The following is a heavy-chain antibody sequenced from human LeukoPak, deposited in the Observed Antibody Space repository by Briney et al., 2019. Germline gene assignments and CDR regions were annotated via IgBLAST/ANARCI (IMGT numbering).Heavy chain of an antibody. D-gene: IGHD3-16*01. Sequence: SETLSLTCIVSGASVSTGDYYWSWIRQPPGKRPEWIAYVHYSDGATYNPSLQSRVTISIDRSKNQFSLRLMSVTAADTAVYYCARDLGAPKYVAYSVDYWGQGPLVTVSS. CDR3: ARDLGAPKYVAYSVDY. CDR1: GASVSTGDYY. V-gene: IGHV4-61*08. J-gene: IGHJ4*02. CDR2: VHYSDGA.